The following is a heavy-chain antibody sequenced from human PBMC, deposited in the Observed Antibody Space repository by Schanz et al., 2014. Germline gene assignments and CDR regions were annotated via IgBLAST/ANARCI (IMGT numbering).Heavy chain of an antibody. Sequence: QVQLQQWGAGLLKPSETLSLTCAVYGGSFIGYDWSWIRQFPGQDLEWIGDINHYGRTNYNPSLMGRVSISIDASQNQFSLKMTSVTAADTAIYYCAIPRGSYAPNWSEARYFQHWGQGSLVTVSS. CDR2: INHYGRT. D-gene: IGHD1-1*01. V-gene: IGHV4-34*01. CDR1: GGSFIGYD. CDR3: AIPRGSYAPNWSEARYFQH. J-gene: IGHJ1*01.